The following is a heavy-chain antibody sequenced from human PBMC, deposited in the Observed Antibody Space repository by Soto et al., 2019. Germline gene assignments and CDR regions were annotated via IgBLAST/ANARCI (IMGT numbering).Heavy chain of an antibody. V-gene: IGHV1-18*01. Sequence: QAQLVQSGAEVKKPGASVKVSCKASGYTFYSHSISWVRQAPGQGLEWMGRINGDYGNTQYAQKFRGRVTMTTDTXXTTVYMERTNLRSDDTAVYYCARCIQGDYYYGMDVWGQGTTVTVSS. CDR3: ARCIQGDYYYGMDV. CDR1: GYTFYSHS. D-gene: IGHD5-18*01. J-gene: IGHJ6*02. CDR2: INGDYGNT.